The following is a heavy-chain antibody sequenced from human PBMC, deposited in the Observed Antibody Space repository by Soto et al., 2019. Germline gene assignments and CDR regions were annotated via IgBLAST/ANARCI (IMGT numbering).Heavy chain of an antibody. Sequence: ASVKVSCKASGGTFSSYAISWVRQAPGQGLEWMGGIIPIFGTANYAQKFQGRVTITADESTSTAYMELSSLRSEDTAVYYCASVNGDYVFDYWGQGTQVTVSS. D-gene: IGHD4-17*01. V-gene: IGHV1-69*13. CDR1: GGTFSSYA. CDR3: ASVNGDYVFDY. J-gene: IGHJ4*02. CDR2: IIPIFGTA.